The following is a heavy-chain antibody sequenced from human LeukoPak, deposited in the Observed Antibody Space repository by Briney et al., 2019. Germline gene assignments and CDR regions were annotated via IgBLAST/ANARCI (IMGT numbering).Heavy chain of an antibody. CDR2: ISRTGGAV. CDR1: GFTFNQHS. J-gene: IGHJ4*02. V-gene: IGHV3-11*01. CDR3: ARGSSLIGGFDY. Sequence: PGGSLRLSCAASGFTFNQHSMSWIRQAPGKGLEWLSYISRTGGAVHYADSVEGRFTISRDNARNSLSLQMNGLRADGTAVYFCARGSSLIGGFDYWGRGTLVTVSS. D-gene: IGHD2-8*01.